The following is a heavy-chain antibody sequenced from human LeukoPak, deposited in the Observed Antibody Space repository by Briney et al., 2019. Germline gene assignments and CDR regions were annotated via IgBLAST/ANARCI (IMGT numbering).Heavy chain of an antibody. V-gene: IGHV4-59*02. CDR3: ARGSIAAPGDFDY. CDR2: VYYSGRT. CDR1: GASVRRYY. Sequence: SETLSLTCTVSGASVRRYYWNWIRQPPGKTLEWIGYVYYSGRTNYNPSLTLKSRLTISIDTSKNQFSLKLTSVTAADTAVYYCARGSIAAPGDFDYWGQGTLVTVSS. J-gene: IGHJ4*02. D-gene: IGHD6-13*01.